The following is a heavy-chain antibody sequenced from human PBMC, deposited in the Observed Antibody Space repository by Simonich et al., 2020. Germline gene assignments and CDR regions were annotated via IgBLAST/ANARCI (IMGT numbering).Heavy chain of an antibody. CDR2: IQQSGTT. Sequence: VQLQQWGAGLLKPSETLSLTCAVYGGSFSGYYWVWIRQPPGKGLEWIGEIQQSGTTNYNPSLKSRVTISVDTSKNQFSLKLSSVTAADTAVYYCARGKGWKNAFDIWGQGTMVTVSS. D-gene: IGHD1-1*01. J-gene: IGHJ3*02. V-gene: IGHV4-34*01. CDR1: GGSFSGYY. CDR3: ARGKGWKNAFDI.